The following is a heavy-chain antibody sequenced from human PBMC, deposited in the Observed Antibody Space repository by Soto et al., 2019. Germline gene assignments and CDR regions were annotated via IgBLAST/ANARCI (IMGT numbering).Heavy chain of an antibody. CDR1: GGSFSGYY. D-gene: IGHD4-17*01. CDR2: INHSGST. Sequence: QVQLQQWGAGLLKPSETLSLTCAVYGGSFSGYYWSWIRQPPGKGLEWIGEINHSGSTNYNPSLKSRVTIAVDTSKNQCSLQLSSVTAADTAVYYCARSPTVTSDWYFDLWGRGTLVTVSS. CDR3: ARSPTVTSDWYFDL. J-gene: IGHJ2*01. V-gene: IGHV4-34*01.